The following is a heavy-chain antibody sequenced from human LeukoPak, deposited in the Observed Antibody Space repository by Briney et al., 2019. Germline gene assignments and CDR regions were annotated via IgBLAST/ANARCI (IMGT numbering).Heavy chain of an antibody. Sequence: PGGSLRLSCAASGFTFSSYAMHWVRQAPGKGLEGVAVISYDGSNKYYADSVKGRFTISRDNSKNTLYLQMNSLRAEDTAVYYCAKYYGTATYNLYYFDYWGQGTLVTVSS. CDR1: GFTFSSYA. CDR3: AKYYGTATYNLYYFDY. D-gene: IGHD1-14*01. V-gene: IGHV3-30-3*02. J-gene: IGHJ4*02. CDR2: ISYDGSNK.